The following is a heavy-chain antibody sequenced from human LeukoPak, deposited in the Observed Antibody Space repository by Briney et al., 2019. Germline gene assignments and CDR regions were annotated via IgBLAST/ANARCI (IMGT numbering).Heavy chain of an antibody. V-gene: IGHV1-8*03. CDR3: ARLSLPSPQYGSGSYLTDY. CDR1: GYTFTSYD. CDR2: MNPNSGNT. J-gene: IGHJ4*02. D-gene: IGHD3-10*01. Sequence: PGASVTVSCKASGYTFTSYDINWVRQAPGQGLEWMGWMNPNSGNTGYAQKFQGRVTITRNTSISTAYMELSSLRSEDTAVYYCARLSLPSPQYGSGSYLTDYWGQGTLVTVSS.